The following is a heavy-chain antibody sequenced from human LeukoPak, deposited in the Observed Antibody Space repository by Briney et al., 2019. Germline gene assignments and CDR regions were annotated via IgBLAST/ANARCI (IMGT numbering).Heavy chain of an antibody. J-gene: IGHJ4*02. Sequence: KSSETLSLTCAVSGGSISSGGYSWSWIRQPPGKGLEWIGYIYHSGSTYYNPSLKSRVTISVDRSKNQFYLKLSSVTAADTAVYYCARTYYYDRRLDYWGQGTLVTVSS. CDR1: GGSISSGGYS. D-gene: IGHD3-10*02. CDR3: ARTYYYDRRLDY. CDR2: IYHSGST. V-gene: IGHV4-30-2*01.